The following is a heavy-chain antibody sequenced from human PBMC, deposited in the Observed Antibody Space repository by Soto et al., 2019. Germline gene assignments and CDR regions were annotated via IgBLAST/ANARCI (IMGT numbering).Heavy chain of an antibody. J-gene: IGHJ4*02. CDR1: GFTFSTYA. CDR3: ARGSAGHYNSETPLD. Sequence: QVQVVESGGGVVQPGRALRLSCAASGFTFSTYAMHWVRQAPGKGLEWVAVISYDGSNEYYVDSVKGRFTIYRDHSKNTLYLQMNRLREQHTAVYSCARGSAGHYNSETPLDWGQGTLVTVSS. CDR2: ISYDGSNE. V-gene: IGHV3-30-3*01. D-gene: IGHD3-10*01.